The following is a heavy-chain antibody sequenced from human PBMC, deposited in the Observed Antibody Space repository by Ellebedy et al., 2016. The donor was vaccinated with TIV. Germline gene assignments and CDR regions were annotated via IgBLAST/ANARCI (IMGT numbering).Heavy chain of an antibody. CDR1: GSSFTDYW. CDR3: ARLLEIEGRNIHYLRSTENYFDS. Sequence: GESLKISXKGSGSSFTDYWIGWVRQMPGKGLEWMGIIYPGDFDTRYSPSFQGQVTISADKSIGTAYLQWSSLKASDTAMYYCARLLEIEGRNIHYLRSTENYFDSWGQGTLVTVSS. D-gene: IGHD1/OR15-1a*01. CDR2: IYPGDFDT. V-gene: IGHV5-51*01. J-gene: IGHJ4*02.